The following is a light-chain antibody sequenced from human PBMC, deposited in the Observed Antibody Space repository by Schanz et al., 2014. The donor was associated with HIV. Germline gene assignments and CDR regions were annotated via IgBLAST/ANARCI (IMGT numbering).Light chain of an antibody. CDR2: YDS. CDR3: AAWDDSLNGRI. V-gene: IGLV3-21*04. J-gene: IGLJ2*01. Sequence: SYDLTQPPSVSVAPGKTARITCGRNNIGSKSVHWYQQKPGQAPVLVIYYDSDRPSGIPERFSGSKSGTSASLAVSGLQSEDEAEYYCAAWDDSLNGRIFGGGTKLTVL. CDR1: NIGSKS.